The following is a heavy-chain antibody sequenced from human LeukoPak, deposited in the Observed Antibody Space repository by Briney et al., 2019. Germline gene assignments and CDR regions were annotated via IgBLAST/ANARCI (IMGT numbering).Heavy chain of an antibody. Sequence: SETLSLTCTVSGGSISSYDWSWIRQPAGKGLEWIGRIYTTGSTNYSPSLKSRVTMSVDTSKNQFSLKLSSVTAADTAVYYCARERGDYCSSTSCYGPLDYWGQGTLVTVSS. D-gene: IGHD2-2*01. CDR3: ARERGDYCSSTSCYGPLDY. CDR2: IYTTGST. J-gene: IGHJ4*02. CDR1: GGSISSYD. V-gene: IGHV4-4*07.